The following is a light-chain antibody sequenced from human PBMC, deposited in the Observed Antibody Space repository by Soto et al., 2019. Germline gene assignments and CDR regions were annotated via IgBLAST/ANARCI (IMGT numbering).Light chain of an antibody. CDR1: QSVLTN. V-gene: IGKV3D-15*01. Sequence: EIVMTQSPVSLSVSPGERVTLSCRASQSVLTNLAWYQQKPGQAPRLLIYDASTRATGIPDRFSGGGSGTDFTLTISRLEPEDFAVYYCQQFSSYPLTFGGGTKVDIK. CDR2: DAS. J-gene: IGKJ4*01. CDR3: QQFSSYPLT.